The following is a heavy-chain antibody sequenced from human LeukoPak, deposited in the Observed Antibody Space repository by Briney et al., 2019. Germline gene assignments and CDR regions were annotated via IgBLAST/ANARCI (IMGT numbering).Heavy chain of an antibody. V-gene: IGHV6-1*01. D-gene: IGHD5-12*01. CDR3: ARDQKWLRDTDYYYYGMDV. J-gene: IGHJ6*02. CDR1: GDSVSSNSAA. Sequence: SQTLSLTCAISGDSVSSNSAAWNWIRQSPSRGLEWLGRTYYRSKWYNDYAVSVKSRITINPDTSKNQFSLQLNSVTPEDTAVYYCARDQKWLRDTDYYYYGMDVWGQGTTVTVSS. CDR2: TYYRSKWYN.